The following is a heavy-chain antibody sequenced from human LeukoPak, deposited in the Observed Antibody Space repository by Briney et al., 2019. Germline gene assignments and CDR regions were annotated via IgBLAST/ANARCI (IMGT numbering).Heavy chain of an antibody. V-gene: IGHV1-8*03. CDR1: GYTFTSYD. J-gene: IGHJ6*03. CDR2: LNPNSGNT. D-gene: IGHD5-12*01. Sequence: ASVKVSCKASGYTFTSYDINWVRQATGQGLEWMGWLNPNSGNTGYAQKFQGRVTITRNTSIKTAYMELSSLTSEDTAVYYCARGRGYDYYYYYYMDVWGKGTTVTISS. CDR3: ARGRGYDYYYYYYMDV.